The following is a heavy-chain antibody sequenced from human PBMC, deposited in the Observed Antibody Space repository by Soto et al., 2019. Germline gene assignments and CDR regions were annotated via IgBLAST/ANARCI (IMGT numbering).Heavy chain of an antibody. CDR3: AKAGRDYYPYYFDY. D-gene: IGHD2-21*02. V-gene: IGHV3-23*01. CDR2: ISGSGGST. CDR1: GFTFSSYA. Sequence: XXSLRLACAASGFTFSSYAMRWVLQAPGKGLEWVSAISGSGGSTYYADSVKGRFTISRDNSKNTLYLQMNSLRAEDTSVYYCAKAGRDYYPYYFDYWGQGTLVTVSS. J-gene: IGHJ4*02.